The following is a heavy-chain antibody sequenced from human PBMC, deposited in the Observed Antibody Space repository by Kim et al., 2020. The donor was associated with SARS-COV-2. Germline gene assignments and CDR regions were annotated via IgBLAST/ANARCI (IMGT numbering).Heavy chain of an antibody. Sequence: IDYADSVKGRFTISRDNANNSLYLQMNSLRAEDTAVYFCARVSGTTWFLDYWGQGILVTVSS. J-gene: IGHJ4*02. D-gene: IGHD1-1*01. CDR2: I. V-gene: IGHV3-21*01. CDR3: ARVSGTTWFLDY.